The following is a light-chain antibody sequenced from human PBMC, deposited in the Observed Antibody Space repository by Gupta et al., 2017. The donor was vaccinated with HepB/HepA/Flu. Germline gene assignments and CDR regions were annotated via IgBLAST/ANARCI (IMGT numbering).Light chain of an antibody. CDR3: QQYGSSPCS. V-gene: IGKV3-20*01. Sequence: EIWLTQSPGTLSLSPGERATLSCRASQSVSSSYLAWYQQKPGQAPRLLIYGASSRATGIPDRFSGSGSGTDFTLTISRLEPEDFAVYYCQQYGSSPCSFGQGTKLEIK. CDR2: GAS. CDR1: QSVSSSY. J-gene: IGKJ2*04.